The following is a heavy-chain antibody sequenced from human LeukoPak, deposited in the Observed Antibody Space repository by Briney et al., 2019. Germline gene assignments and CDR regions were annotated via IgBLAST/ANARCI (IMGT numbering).Heavy chain of an antibody. CDR3: ARDLPGSQYNWNYVGWFDP. CDR2: IIPILGIA. CDR1: GGTFSSYA. J-gene: IGHJ5*02. Sequence: SVKVSCKASGGTFSSYAISWVRQAPGQGLEWMGRIIPILGIANYAQKFQGRVTITADKSTGTAYMELSSLRSEDTAVYYCARDLPGSQYNWNYVGWFDPWGQGTLVTVSS. D-gene: IGHD1-7*01. V-gene: IGHV1-69*04.